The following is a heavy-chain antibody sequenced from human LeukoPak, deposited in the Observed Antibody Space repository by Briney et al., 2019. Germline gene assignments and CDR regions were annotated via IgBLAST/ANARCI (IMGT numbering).Heavy chain of an antibody. CDR3: ARETGYCSGGRCYFIY. D-gene: IGHD2-15*01. Sequence: ASVKVSCKASGYTFTGYYMHWVRQAPGQGLEWMGWIGPNSGDTNSAQKFQGRVTMTRDTSVSTAYMELSRLRSDDTALYYWARETGYCSGGRCYFIYWGQGTLVTVSS. CDR2: IGPNSGDT. CDR1: GYTFTGYY. J-gene: IGHJ4*02. V-gene: IGHV1-2*02.